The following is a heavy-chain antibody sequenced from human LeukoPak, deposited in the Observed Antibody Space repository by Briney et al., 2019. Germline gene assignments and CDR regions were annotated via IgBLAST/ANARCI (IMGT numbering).Heavy chain of an antibody. D-gene: IGHD6-13*01. CDR3: ASSGYRSSWDPFDY. J-gene: IGHJ4*02. V-gene: IGHV3-7*01. Sequence: PGGTLRLSCAASGFTFSSYWMSWVRQAPGKGLEWVANIKQDGSEKYYVDSVKGRFTISRDNAKNSLYLQMNSLRAEDTAVYYCASSGYRSSWDPFDYWGQGTLVTVSS. CDR1: GFTFSSYW. CDR2: IKQDGSEK.